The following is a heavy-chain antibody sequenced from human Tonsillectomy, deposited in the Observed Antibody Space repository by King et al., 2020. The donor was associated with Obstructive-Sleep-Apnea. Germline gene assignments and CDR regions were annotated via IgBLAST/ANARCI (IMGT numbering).Heavy chain of an antibody. D-gene: IGHD3-10*01. CDR1: GYTFTGYY. CDR3: AREYYGSGSHRKPMDV. V-gene: IGHV1-2*04. Sequence: QLVQSGAEVKKPGASVKVSCKASGYTFTGYYIHWVRQAPGQGLEWMGWINPHSGGTDYALKFQAWVTTTRDTSISKAYMELSRLRSDDTAVYYCAREYYGSGSHRKPMDVWGQGTTVTVSS. CDR2: INPHSGGT. J-gene: IGHJ6*02.